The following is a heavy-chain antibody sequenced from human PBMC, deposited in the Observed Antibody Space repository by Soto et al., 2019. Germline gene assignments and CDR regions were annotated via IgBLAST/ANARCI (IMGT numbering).Heavy chain of an antibody. D-gene: IGHD4-17*01. CDR2: ISGSGGST. J-gene: IGHJ4*02. CDR1: GFTFSSYA. CDR3: ARSRDYGDYPLGDY. V-gene: IGHV3-23*01. Sequence: GGSLRLSCAASGFTFSSYAMSWVRQAPGKGLEWVSAISGSGGSTYYADSVKGRFTISRDNSKNTLYLQMNSLRAEDTAVYYCARSRDYGDYPLGDYWGQGTLVTVSS.